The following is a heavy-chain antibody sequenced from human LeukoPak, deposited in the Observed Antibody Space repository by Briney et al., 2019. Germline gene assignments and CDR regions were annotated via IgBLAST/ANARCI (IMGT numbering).Heavy chain of an antibody. CDR3: ARIVEVYCSSTSCEYYMDV. CDR1: GFTVSSNY. J-gene: IGHJ6*03. Sequence: PGGSLRLSCAASGFTVSSNYMSWVRQAPGKGLEWVSVIYSGGFTYYADSVKGRFTISRDNFKNTLYLQMNSLRADDTAVYYCARIVEVYCSSTSCEYYMDVWGKGTTVTVSS. D-gene: IGHD2-2*01. CDR2: IYSGGFT. V-gene: IGHV3-66*01.